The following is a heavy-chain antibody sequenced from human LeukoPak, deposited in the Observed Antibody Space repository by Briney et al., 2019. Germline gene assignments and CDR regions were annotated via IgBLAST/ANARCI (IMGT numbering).Heavy chain of an antibody. J-gene: IGHJ6*03. CDR2: TNPNSGNT. Sequence: ASVKVSCKASGYTFTSYDINWVRQATGQGLEWMGWTNPNSGNTGYAQKFQGRVTMTRNTSISTAYMELSSLRSEDTAVYYCARMALGVKEVYYYYYMDVWGKGTTVTISS. D-gene: IGHD3-10*01. V-gene: IGHV1-8*01. CDR3: ARMALGVKEVYYYYYMDV. CDR1: GYTFTSYD.